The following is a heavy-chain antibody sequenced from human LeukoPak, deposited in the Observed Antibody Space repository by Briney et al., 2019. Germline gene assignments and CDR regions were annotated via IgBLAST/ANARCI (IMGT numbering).Heavy chain of an antibody. J-gene: IGHJ4*02. Sequence: PGGSLRLSCAASGFTFSSYSMNWVRQAPGKGLEWVSSISSSSYIYYADSVKGRFTISRDNAKNSLYLQMNSLRAEDTAVYYCARSSGSYYDLDYWGQGTLVTVSS. V-gene: IGHV3-21*01. CDR1: GFTFSSYS. D-gene: IGHD1-26*01. CDR3: ARSSGSYYDLDY. CDR2: ISSSSYI.